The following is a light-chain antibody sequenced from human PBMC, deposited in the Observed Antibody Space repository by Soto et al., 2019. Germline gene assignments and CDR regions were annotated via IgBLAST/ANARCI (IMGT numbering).Light chain of an antibody. CDR3: QHYNSYSEA. V-gene: IGKV1-5*03. Sequence: DIQMTQSPSTLSGSLGDRVTITCGASQTISSWLAWYQQKQGKVPKLLIYKASTLKSGVPSRFSGSGYGTEFNLTISSLQTDDFATYYCQHYNSYSEAFGQGTKVDIK. CDR2: KAS. CDR1: QTISSW. J-gene: IGKJ1*01.